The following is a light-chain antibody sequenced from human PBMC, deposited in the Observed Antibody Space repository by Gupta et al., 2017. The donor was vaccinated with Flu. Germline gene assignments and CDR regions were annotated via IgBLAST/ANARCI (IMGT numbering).Light chain of an antibody. CDR2: EVS. CDR1: SSDIGAYNY. CDR3: SSYTGSVTV. V-gene: IGLV2-14*01. Sequence: QSALTQPASVSGSPGQSITISCTGASSDIGAYNYVSWYQQHPGKARKLLIYEVSYRPSGISDRFSGSKSANTASLTISGLQAEDEADYYCSSYTGSVTVFGGGTKLTVL. J-gene: IGLJ2*01.